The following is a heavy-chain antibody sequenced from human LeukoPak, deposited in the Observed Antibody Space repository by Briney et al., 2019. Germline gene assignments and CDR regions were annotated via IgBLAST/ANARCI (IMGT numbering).Heavy chain of an antibody. J-gene: IGHJ4*02. D-gene: IGHD3-9*01. CDR2: ISWNSGTI. Sequence: GGSLRLSCAASGFTFDDYAMHWVRQAPGKGLEWVSGISWNSGTIGYADSVKGRFTISRDNGKKSLFLQMNSLRAEDTSLYYCSKDTRDILTGYYNTAFDYWGQGTLVTVSS. CDR1: GFTFDDYA. V-gene: IGHV3-9*01. CDR3: SKDTRDILTGYYNTAFDY.